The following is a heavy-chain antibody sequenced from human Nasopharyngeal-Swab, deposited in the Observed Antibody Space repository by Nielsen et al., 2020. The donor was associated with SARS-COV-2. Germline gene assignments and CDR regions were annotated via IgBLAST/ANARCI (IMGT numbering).Heavy chain of an antibody. V-gene: IGHV3-23*01. Sequence: GESLKISCAASGFTFSSYAMRWVRQAPGKGLEWVSAISGSGGRTYYADSVKGRFTISRDNSKNTLYLQMNSLRAEDTAVYYCARDPSLGTSCYECDYYGMDVWGQGTTVTVSS. J-gene: IGHJ6*02. CDR1: GFTFSSYA. CDR2: ISGSGGRT. CDR3: ARDPSLGTSCYECDYYGMDV. D-gene: IGHD2-2*01.